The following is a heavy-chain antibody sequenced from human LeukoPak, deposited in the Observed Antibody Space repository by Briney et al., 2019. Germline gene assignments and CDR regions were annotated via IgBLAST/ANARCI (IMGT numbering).Heavy chain of an antibody. Sequence: SETLSLTCTVSGGSISSSSYYWGWIRQPPGKGLEWIGSIYYSGSTYYNPSLKSRVTISVDTSKNQFSLKLSSVTAADTAVYYCARGPPKPYSYGQIGYYYYMDVWGKGTTVTVSS. V-gene: IGHV4-39*07. CDR3: ARGPPKPYSYGQIGYYYYMDV. J-gene: IGHJ6*03. CDR1: GGSISSSSYY. CDR2: IYYSGST. D-gene: IGHD5-18*01.